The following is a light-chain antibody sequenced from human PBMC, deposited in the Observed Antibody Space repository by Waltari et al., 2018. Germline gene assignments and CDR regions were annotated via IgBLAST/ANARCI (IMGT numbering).Light chain of an antibody. J-gene: IGLJ2*01. V-gene: IGLV1-51*01. CDR2: EDD. Sequence: QSVLTQPPSVSAASGQKVTISCPGSSPNLGKNYVSWYQQFPGTAPKLPIYEDDKRPSGISGRFSGSKSGTSATLDIHGLQTGDEADYYCGTWDSSMSVGVLGGGTKVTVL. CDR1: SPNLGKNY. CDR3: GTWDSSMSVGV.